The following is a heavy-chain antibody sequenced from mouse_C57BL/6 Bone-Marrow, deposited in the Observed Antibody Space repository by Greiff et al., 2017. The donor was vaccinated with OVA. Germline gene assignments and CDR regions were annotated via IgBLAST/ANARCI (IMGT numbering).Heavy chain of an antibody. Sequence: DVMLVESEGGLVQPGSSMKLSCTASGFTFSDYYMAWVRQVPEKGLEWVANINYDGSSTYYLDSLKSRFIISRDNAKNILYLQMSRLKSEDTATYYCARAPYYYGMDAMDYWGQGTSVTVSS. CDR2: INYDGSST. V-gene: IGHV5-16*01. CDR3: ARAPYYYGMDAMDY. D-gene: IGHD1-1*01. J-gene: IGHJ4*01. CDR1: GFTFSDYY.